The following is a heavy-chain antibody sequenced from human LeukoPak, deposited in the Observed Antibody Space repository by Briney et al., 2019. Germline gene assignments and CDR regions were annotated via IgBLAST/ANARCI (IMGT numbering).Heavy chain of an antibody. V-gene: IGHV3-30*02. CDR3: AKDPVAGYYYFDY. CDR2: IRYDGSNK. J-gene: IGHJ4*02. D-gene: IGHD6-19*01. CDR1: GFTFRTYW. Sequence: GGSLRLSCAASGFTFRTYWMSWVRQAPGKGLEWVAFIRYDGSNKYYADSVKGRFTISRDNSKNTLYLQMNSLRAEDTAVYYCAKDPVAGYYYFDYWGQGTLVTVSS.